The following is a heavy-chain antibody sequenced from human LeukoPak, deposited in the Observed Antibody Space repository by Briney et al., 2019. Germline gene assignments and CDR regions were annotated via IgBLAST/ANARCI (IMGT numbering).Heavy chain of an antibody. CDR1: GFTFSSYA. V-gene: IGHV3-30-3*01. Sequence: GGSLRLSCAASGFTFSSYATHWVRQAPGKGLEWVAVISYDGSNKYYADSVKGRFTISRDNSKNTLYLQMNSLRAEDTAVYYCARVGYCGGDCYEPYYFDYWGQGTLVTVSS. J-gene: IGHJ4*02. CDR2: ISYDGSNK. CDR3: ARVGYCGGDCYEPYYFDY. D-gene: IGHD2-21*02.